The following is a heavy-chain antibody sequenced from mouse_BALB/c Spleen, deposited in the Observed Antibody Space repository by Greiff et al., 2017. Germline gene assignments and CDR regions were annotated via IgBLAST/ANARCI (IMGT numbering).Heavy chain of an antibody. D-gene: IGHD2-1*01. CDR1: GYTFTSYW. CDR2: IDPSDSYT. CDR3: ARYGNYGAWFAY. Sequence: QVQLQQPGAELVKPGASVKLSCKASGYTFTSYWMNWVKQRPGQGLEWIGEIDPSDSYTNYNQKFKGKATLTVDKSSSTAYMQLSSLTSEDSAVYYCARYGNYGAWFAYWGQGTLVTVSA. V-gene: IGHV1-69*02. J-gene: IGHJ3*01.